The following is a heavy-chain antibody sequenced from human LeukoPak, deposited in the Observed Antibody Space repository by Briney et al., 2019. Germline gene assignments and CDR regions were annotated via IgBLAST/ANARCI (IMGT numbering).Heavy chain of an antibody. CDR1: GFTFSTYD. CDR2: ISSSGSTI. D-gene: IGHD1-14*01. CDR3: ARPLDRTEAGAFDI. Sequence: GGSLRLSCAASGFTFSTYDMNWVRQTSGKGLEWVSYISSSGSTIYYADSVKGRFTISRDNAKNSLYLQMNSLRAEDTAVYYCARPLDRTEAGAFDIWGQGTMVTVSS. J-gene: IGHJ3*02. V-gene: IGHV3-48*03.